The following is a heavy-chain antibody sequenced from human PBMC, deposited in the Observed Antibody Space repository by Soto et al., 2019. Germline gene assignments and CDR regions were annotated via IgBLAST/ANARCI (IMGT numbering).Heavy chain of an antibody. Sequence: GASLKVSCKASGYTFTSYGISWVRQAPGQGLEWMGWISAYNGNTNYAQKLQGRVTMTTDTSTSTAYMELRSLRSDDTAVYYCARDLYVWGSYRPTRYFDYWGQGTLVTVSS. D-gene: IGHD3-16*02. CDR3: ARDLYVWGSYRPTRYFDY. CDR1: GYTFTSYG. J-gene: IGHJ4*02. V-gene: IGHV1-18*01. CDR2: ISAYNGNT.